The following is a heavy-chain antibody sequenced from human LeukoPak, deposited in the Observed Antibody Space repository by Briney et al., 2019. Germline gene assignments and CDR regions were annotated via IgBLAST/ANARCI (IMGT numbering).Heavy chain of an antibody. CDR2: IYYSGST. D-gene: IGHD3-10*01. CDR3: ARRGGSGRSFDY. J-gene: IGHJ4*02. Sequence: PSETLSLTCTVSGASVSSGGYYWSWLRQPPGKGLEWIGYIYYSGSTNYIPSLKSRVTISVDTSKNQFSLKVSSVTAADTAVYYCARRGGSGRSFDYWGQGTLVTVSS. V-gene: IGHV4-61*08. CDR1: GASVSSGGYY.